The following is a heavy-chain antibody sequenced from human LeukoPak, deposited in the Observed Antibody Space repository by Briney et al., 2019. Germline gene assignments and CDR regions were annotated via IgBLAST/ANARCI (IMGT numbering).Heavy chain of an antibody. V-gene: IGHV1-8*01. D-gene: IGHD6-19*01. Sequence: ASVKVSCKASGYTFTSYDINWVRQATGQGLEWMGWMNPNSGNTGYAQKFQGRVTTTRNTSISTAYMELSSLRSEDTAVYYCATPIAVAGTEAFDIWGQGTMVTVSS. CDR2: MNPNSGNT. CDR1: GYTFTSYD. CDR3: ATPIAVAGTEAFDI. J-gene: IGHJ3*02.